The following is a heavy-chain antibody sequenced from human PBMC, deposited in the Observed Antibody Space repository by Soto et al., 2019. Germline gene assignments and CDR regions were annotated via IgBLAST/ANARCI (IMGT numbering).Heavy chain of an antibody. D-gene: IGHD3-3*01. CDR3: AKGRAITVFGVITPFDS. CDR1: GFNFSNYA. V-gene: IGHV3-23*01. J-gene: IGHJ4*02. CDR2: ISGNSGTT. Sequence: EVQLLESGGDFKQPGGSLRLSCEGSGFNFSNYALNWVRQAPGKRLEWVSVISGNSGTTYYAASVKGRFTISRDTSKKTLYLQMNSLRADDTAVYYCAKGRAITVFGVITPFDSWGQGTLVTVSS.